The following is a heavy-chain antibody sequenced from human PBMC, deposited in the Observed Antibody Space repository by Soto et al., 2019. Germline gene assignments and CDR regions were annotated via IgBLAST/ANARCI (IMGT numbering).Heavy chain of an antibody. D-gene: IGHD1-26*01. CDR1: RYTFTSHG. J-gene: IGHJ3*02. V-gene: IGHV1-18*01. Sequence: QVELMQSGGEVKRPGASVKVSCKSSRYTFTSHGISWVRQAPGQGLEWMGWISTFTGKTDSAQKFQGRITMTADTRTNTAYMELRNLRSDDTAVYYCARLLTEGATFREDAFDIWGQGTKVTVSS. CDR3: ARLLTEGATFREDAFDI. CDR2: ISTFTGKT.